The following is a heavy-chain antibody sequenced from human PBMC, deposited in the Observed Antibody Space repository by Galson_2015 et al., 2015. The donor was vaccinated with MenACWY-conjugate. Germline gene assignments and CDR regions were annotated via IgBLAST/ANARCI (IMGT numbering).Heavy chain of an antibody. J-gene: IGHJ6*02. Sequence: QSGAEVTKPGESLPISCKGSGYSFRTYWIAWVRQLPGKGLEWMGLISPGDSNTRYSTAFHGQVTISADTSISTAYLQLHSLQASDTAMYYCARHPPGGRGMDVWGQGTTVTVSS. CDR3: ARHPPGGRGMDV. V-gene: IGHV5-51*01. CDR2: ISPGDSNT. CDR1: GYSFRTYW. D-gene: IGHD1-26*01.